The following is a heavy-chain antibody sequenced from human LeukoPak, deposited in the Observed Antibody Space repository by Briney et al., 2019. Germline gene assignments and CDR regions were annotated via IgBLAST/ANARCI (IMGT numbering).Heavy chain of an antibody. D-gene: IGHD6-19*01. CDR3: ARPYSSGWYGGFDY. Sequence: GRSLRLSCAASGFTFSSYWMSWVRQAPGKGLEWVANIKQDGSEKYYVDSVKGRFTISRDNAKNSLYLQMNSLRADDTAVYYCARPYSSGWYGGFDYWGQGTLVTVSS. J-gene: IGHJ4*02. CDR2: IKQDGSEK. V-gene: IGHV3-7*01. CDR1: GFTFSSYW.